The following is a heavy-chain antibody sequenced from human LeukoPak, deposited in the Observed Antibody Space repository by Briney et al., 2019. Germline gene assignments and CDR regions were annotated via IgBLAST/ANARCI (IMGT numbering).Heavy chain of an antibody. Sequence: SQTLSPTCAISGDSVSSYSAAWSWVRQSPSRGLEWLGRTYYRSKWYTDHAVSVKSRITINPDTSKNQFSLQLTSVTPEDTAVYYCARSGGHDAFDIWGQGTMVTVPS. V-gene: IGHV6-1*01. CDR1: GDSVSSYSAA. CDR2: TYYRSKWYT. D-gene: IGHD2-15*01. CDR3: ARSGGHDAFDI. J-gene: IGHJ3*02.